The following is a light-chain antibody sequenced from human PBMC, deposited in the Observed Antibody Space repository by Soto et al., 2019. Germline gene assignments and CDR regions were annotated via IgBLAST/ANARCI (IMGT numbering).Light chain of an antibody. V-gene: IGLV1-44*01. J-gene: IGLJ3*02. CDR3: VAWDDSLNGPL. CDR2: SNN. Sequence: QSVLTQPPSASGTPGQRVTISCSGTSSNIGSNSVNWYQQLPGTAPTLLIFSNNQRPSGVPDRFSGSKSGTSASLAVNGLRSEDEADYYCVAWDDSLNGPLFGGGTKVTVL. CDR1: SSNIGSNS.